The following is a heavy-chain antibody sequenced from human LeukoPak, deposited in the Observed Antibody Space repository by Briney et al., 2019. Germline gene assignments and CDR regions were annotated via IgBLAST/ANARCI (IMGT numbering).Heavy chain of an antibody. CDR2: IYHSGST. D-gene: IGHD6-13*01. J-gene: IGHJ4*02. CDR3: ASRGIAAAGRLSDY. Sequence: SETLSLTCTVSGGSISSGGYYWSWIRQPPGKGLEWIEYIYHSGSTYYNPSLKSRVTISVDRSKNQFSLKLSSVTAADTAVYYCASRGIAAAGRLSDYWGQGTLVTVSS. V-gene: IGHV4-30-2*01. CDR1: GGSISSGGYY.